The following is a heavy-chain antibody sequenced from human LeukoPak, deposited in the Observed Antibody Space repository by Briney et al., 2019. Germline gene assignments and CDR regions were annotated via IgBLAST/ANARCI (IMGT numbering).Heavy chain of an antibody. J-gene: IGHJ3*02. CDR1: GYTLTELS. D-gene: IGHD2-21*02. Sequence: SVKVSCKVSGYTLTELSMHWVRQAPGQGLEWMGGIIPIFGTANYAQKFQGRVTITADESTSTAYMELSSLRSEDTAVYYCARNPLAYCGGDCYSPRDAFDIWGQGTMVTVSS. CDR3: ARNPLAYCGGDCYSPRDAFDI. V-gene: IGHV1-69*13. CDR2: IIPIFGTA.